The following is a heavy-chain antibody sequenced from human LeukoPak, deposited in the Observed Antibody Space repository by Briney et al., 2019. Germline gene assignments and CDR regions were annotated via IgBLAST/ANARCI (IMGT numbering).Heavy chain of an antibody. CDR1: GFTFSNSE. V-gene: IGHV3-48*03. D-gene: IGHD2-2*01. J-gene: IGHJ4*02. CDR2: ISSSGSTI. Sequence: PGGSLRLSCEVSGFTFSNSEMNWVRRAPGKGREWVSYISSSGSTIYYADSVKGRFTISRDNAKNSLYLQMNSLRAEDTAVYYCAKEQRVSYIGYCSSTSCSFFDYWGQGTLVTVSS. CDR3: AKEQRVSYIGYCSSTSCSFFDY.